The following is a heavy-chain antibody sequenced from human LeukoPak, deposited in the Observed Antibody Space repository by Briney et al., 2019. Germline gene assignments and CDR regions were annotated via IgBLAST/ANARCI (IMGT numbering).Heavy chain of an antibody. J-gene: IGHJ5*02. V-gene: IGHV4-39*07. D-gene: IGHD6-13*01. CDR2: IYYSGST. Sequence: SETLSLTCSVSGDSISRSSFYWGWIRQPPGKGLEWIGSIYYSGSTNYNPSLKSRVTISVDTSKNQFSLKLSSVTAADTAVYYCAREQQLVRPWFDPWGQGTLVTVSS. CDR3: AREQQLVRPWFDP. CDR1: GDSISRSSFY.